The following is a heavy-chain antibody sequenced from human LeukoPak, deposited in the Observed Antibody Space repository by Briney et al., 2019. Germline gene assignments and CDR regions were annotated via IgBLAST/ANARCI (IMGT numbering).Heavy chain of an antibody. CDR3: ARGGYSNYCTDY. Sequence: TGGSLRLSCVVSGFTFSHYWMNWVRQAPGKGLEWVSSISSSSTYIYYADSVKGRFAISRDNAKNSLYLQMSGLRAEDTAVYYCARGGYSNYCTDYWGQGTLVTVSS. J-gene: IGHJ4*02. D-gene: IGHD4-11*01. CDR2: ISSSSTYI. V-gene: IGHV3-21*01. CDR1: GFTFSHYW.